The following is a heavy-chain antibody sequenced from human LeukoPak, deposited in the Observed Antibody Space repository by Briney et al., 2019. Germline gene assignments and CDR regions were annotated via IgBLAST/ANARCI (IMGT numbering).Heavy chain of an antibody. V-gene: IGHV3-23*01. Sequence: PGGSLRLSCAASGFTFSSYAMNWVRQAPGKGLEWVSAISGGGGTTYYADSVKGRFTISRDNSKNTLFLQMNSLRAEDTAVYYCAKDREGLSSGYDLEYFDYWGQGTRVTVSS. CDR2: ISGGGGTT. CDR1: GFTFSSYA. CDR3: AKDREGLSSGYDLEYFDY. D-gene: IGHD5-12*01. J-gene: IGHJ4*02.